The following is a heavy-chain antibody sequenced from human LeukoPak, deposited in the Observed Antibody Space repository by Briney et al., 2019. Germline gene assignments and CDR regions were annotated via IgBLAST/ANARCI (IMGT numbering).Heavy chain of an antibody. CDR1: GFTFNNYA. V-gene: IGHV3-30-3*01. D-gene: IGHD4-17*01. CDR3: ARAGYGDPYYFDY. J-gene: IGHJ4*02. CDR2: ISYDGTRK. Sequence: PGGSLRLSCAASGFTFNNYAIHWVRQAPGKGLEWVGIISYDGTRKYYADSVKGRFTISRDNSKNTLYLQMNSLRAEDTAVYYCARAGYGDPYYFDYWGQGTLVTVSS.